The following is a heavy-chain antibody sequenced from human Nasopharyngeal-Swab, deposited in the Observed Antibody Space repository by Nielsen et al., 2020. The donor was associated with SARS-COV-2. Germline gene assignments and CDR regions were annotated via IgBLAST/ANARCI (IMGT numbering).Heavy chain of an antibody. D-gene: IGHD3-3*01. CDR1: GGTFSSYA. J-gene: IGHJ5*02. CDR2: IIPIFGTA. V-gene: IGHV1-69*05. Sequence: SVKVSCKASGGTFSSYAISWVRQAPGQGLEWMGGIIPIFGTANYAQKLQGRVTMTTDTSTSTAYMELRSLRSDDTAVYYCARDDFWSGYPLYNWFDPWGQGTLVTVSS. CDR3: ARDDFWSGYPLYNWFDP.